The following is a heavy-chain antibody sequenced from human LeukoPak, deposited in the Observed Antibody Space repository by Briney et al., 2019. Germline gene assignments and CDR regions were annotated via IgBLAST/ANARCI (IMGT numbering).Heavy chain of an antibody. CDR1: GDSISNSQW. CDR2: VRLTGGT. J-gene: IGHJ4*02. V-gene: IGHV4-4*02. CDR3: ASRWALTGEPY. Sequence: SETLSLTCAVSGDSISNSQWWTWVRQPPGKGLEWIGEVRLTGGTNYNPSLNSRATISLDKSSNQLSLKLNSVTAADTAVYFRASRWALTGEPYWGLGTLVTVSS. D-gene: IGHD7-27*01.